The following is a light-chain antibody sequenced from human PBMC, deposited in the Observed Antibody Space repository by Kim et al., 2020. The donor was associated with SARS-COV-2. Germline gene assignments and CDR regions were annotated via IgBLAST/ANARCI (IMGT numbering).Light chain of an antibody. V-gene: IGKV1-5*03. CDR2: NAS. J-gene: IGKJ4*01. Sequence: ASVGDRVTITCRASQSISSWLAWYQQKPGKAPKLLIYNASSLESGVPSRFSGSGSGTEFTLTISSLQPDDFATYYCQQYNSYLLTFGGGTKVDIK. CDR3: QQYNSYLLT. CDR1: QSISSW.